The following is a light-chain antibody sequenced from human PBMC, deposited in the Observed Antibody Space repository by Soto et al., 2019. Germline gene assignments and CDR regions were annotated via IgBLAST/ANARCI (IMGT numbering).Light chain of an antibody. CDR1: QSISSSY. CDR3: QQYGGSPRGT. J-gene: IGKJ2*01. Sequence: EVVLTQSPGTLSLSPGERATLSCKASQSISSSYLAWYQQKPGQAPRLLIYGASTMATGIPDKFSGSGSGTDFTLTISRLEPEDFAVYYCQQYGGSPRGTFGQGTRLEIK. CDR2: GAS. V-gene: IGKV3-20*01.